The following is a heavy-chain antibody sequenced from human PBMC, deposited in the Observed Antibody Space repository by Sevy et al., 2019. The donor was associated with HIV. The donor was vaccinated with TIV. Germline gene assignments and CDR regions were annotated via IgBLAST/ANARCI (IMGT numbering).Heavy chain of an antibody. CDR1: GFTFSSYA. CDR2: ISYDGSNK. V-gene: IGHV3-30-3*01. Sequence: GGSLRLSCAASGFTFSSYAMHWVRQAPGKGLEWVAVISYDGSNKYYADSVKGRFTISRDNSKNTLYLQVNSLRAEDTAVYYCARDGVDVWGKGTTVTVSS. D-gene: IGHD3-16*01. CDR3: ARDGVDV. J-gene: IGHJ6*04.